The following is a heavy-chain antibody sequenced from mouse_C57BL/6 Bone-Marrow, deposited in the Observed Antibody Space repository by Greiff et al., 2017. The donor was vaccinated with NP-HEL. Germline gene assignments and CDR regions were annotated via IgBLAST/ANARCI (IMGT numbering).Heavy chain of an antibody. Sequence: EVQLVESGEGLVKPGGSLKLSCAASGFTFSSYAMSWVRQTPEKRLEWVAYISSGGDYIYYADTVKGRFTISRDNARNTLYLQMSSLKSEDTAMYYCTRDGPYYYGSRRFYFDYWGQGTTLTVSS. CDR2: ISSGGDYI. V-gene: IGHV5-9-1*02. J-gene: IGHJ2*01. D-gene: IGHD1-1*01. CDR3: TRDGPYYYGSRRFYFDY. CDR1: GFTFSSYA.